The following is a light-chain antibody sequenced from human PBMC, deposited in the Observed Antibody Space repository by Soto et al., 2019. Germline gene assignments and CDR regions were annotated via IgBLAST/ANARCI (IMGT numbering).Light chain of an antibody. J-gene: IGKJ1*01. CDR3: QQSYSTPPWT. CDR1: QSISSY. V-gene: IGKV1-39*01. Sequence: DIQMTQSPSSLSASVGDRVTITCRASQSISSYLNWHQQKPGKAPKLLIYAASSLQSGVPSRFSGSGSGKDFTLTISSLQPEDFATYYCQQSYSTPPWTFGQGTKVDSK. CDR2: AAS.